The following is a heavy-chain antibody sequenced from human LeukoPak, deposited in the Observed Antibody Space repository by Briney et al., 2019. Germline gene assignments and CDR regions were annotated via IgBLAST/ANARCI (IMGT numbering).Heavy chain of an antibody. CDR3: ARDSVGLYDSSGYCLFDY. J-gene: IGHJ4*02. V-gene: IGHV3-74*01. D-gene: IGHD3-22*01. CDR2: INSDGSTT. Sequence: GGSLRLSCAVSGFTFSDYWMHWVRQDPGKGLVWVARINSDGSTTTYADSVKGRFTISRDNAKNTLYLQMNSLRAEDTAVYYCARDSVGLYDSSGYCLFDYWGQGTLVTVSS. CDR1: GFTFSDYW.